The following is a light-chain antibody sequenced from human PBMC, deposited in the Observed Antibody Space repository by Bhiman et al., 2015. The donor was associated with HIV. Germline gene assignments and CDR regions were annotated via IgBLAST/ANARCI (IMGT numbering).Light chain of an antibody. V-gene: IGLV1-51*02. CDR1: SSNIGNNY. CDR3: CSYAGSNTFL. J-gene: IGLJ2*01. Sequence: QSLLTQPPSVSAAPGQKVTISCSGSSSNIGNNYVSWYQQLPGTAPKLLIYENNKRPSGIPDRFSGSKSGTSATLGITGLQTGDEADYYCCSYAGSNTFLFGGGTKLTVL. CDR2: ENN.